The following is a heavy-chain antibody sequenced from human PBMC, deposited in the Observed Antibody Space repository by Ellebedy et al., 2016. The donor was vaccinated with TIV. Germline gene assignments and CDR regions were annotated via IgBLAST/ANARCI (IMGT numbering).Heavy chain of an antibody. CDR3: ARCPGDTAMVTCDFDY. J-gene: IGHJ4*02. CDR1: GGSFSGYY. CDR2: INHSGST. Sequence: MPLETLSLTCAVYGGSFSGYYWSWIRQPPGKGLEWIGEINHSGSTNYNPSLKSRVTVSVDTSKNQFSLKLSSVTAADTAVYYCARCPGDTAMVTCDFDYWGQGTLVTVSS. V-gene: IGHV4-34*01. D-gene: IGHD5-18*01.